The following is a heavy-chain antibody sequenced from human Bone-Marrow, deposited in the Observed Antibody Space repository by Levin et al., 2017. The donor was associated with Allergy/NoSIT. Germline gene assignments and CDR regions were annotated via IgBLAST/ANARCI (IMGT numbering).Heavy chain of an antibody. V-gene: IGHV4-59*01. CDR2: IYYSGST. CDR1: GGSISSYY. J-gene: IGHJ4*02. CDR3: ARGGGNGGHFDY. D-gene: IGHD4-23*01. Sequence: SQTLSLTCTVSGGSISSYYWSWIRQPPGKGLEWIGYIYYSGSTNYNPSLKSRVTISVDTSKNQFSLKLSSVTAADTAVYYCARGGGNGGHFDYWGQGTLVTVSS.